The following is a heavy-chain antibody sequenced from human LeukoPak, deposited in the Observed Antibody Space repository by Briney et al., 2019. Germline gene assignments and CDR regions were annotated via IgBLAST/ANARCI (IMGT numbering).Heavy chain of an antibody. J-gene: IGHJ4*02. CDR1: GYTLTELS. Sequence: ASVKVSCKVSGYTLTELSMHWVRQAPGKGLEWMGGFDPEDGETIYAQKFQGRVTMTEDTSTDTAYMELSSLRSEDTAVYYCATLTSYQYKEYYFDYWGQGTLVTISS. CDR2: FDPEDGET. CDR3: ATLTSYQYKEYYFDY. D-gene: IGHD1-26*01. V-gene: IGHV1-24*01.